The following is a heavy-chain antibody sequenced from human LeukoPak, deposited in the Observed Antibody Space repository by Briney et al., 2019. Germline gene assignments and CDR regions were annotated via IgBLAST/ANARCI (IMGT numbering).Heavy chain of an antibody. D-gene: IGHD3-10*01. Sequence: PGGSLRLSCAASGFTFSNAWMSWVRQAPGKGLEWVGRIKSKTDGGTTDYAAPVKGRFTISRDDSKNTLYLQMNSLRAEDTAVYYCAKGPGYFYGSGSNYFDYWGQGTLVTVSS. CDR1: GFTFSNAW. V-gene: IGHV3-15*01. CDR3: AKGPGYFYGSGSNYFDY. J-gene: IGHJ4*02. CDR2: IKSKTDGGTT.